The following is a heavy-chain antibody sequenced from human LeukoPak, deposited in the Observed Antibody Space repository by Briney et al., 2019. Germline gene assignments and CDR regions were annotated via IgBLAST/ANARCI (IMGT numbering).Heavy chain of an antibody. Sequence: GRSLRLSCAASGFTFSSYGMHWVRQAPDKGLEWVAVISYDGSNKYYADSVKGRFTISRDNSKNTLYLQMNSLRAEDTAVYYCAKDPVAYWGQGTLVTVSS. CDR2: ISYDGSNK. D-gene: IGHD2-21*01. CDR3: AKDPVAY. J-gene: IGHJ4*02. V-gene: IGHV3-30*18. CDR1: GFTFSSYG.